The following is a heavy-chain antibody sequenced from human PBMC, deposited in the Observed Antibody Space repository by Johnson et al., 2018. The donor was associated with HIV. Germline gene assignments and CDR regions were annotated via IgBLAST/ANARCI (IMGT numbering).Heavy chain of an antibody. V-gene: IGHV3-30*04. J-gene: IGHJ3*02. CDR3: ARGGLGYQNIHDPFDI. CDR2: ISYDGSNK. CDR1: GFTFSSYA. Sequence: QVQLVESGGGVVQPGRSLRLSCAASGFTFSSYAMHWVRQAPGKGLEWVAVISYDGSNKYYADSVKGRFTISRDNTKNSVYLQMNSLRVEDTALYYCARGGLGYQNIHDPFDIWGQGTMVTVSS. D-gene: IGHD2-2*01.